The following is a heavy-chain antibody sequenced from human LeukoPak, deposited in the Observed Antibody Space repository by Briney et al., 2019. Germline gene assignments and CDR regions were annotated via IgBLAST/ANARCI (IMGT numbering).Heavy chain of an antibody. CDR3: AKDARRCFDYSNSLEY. V-gene: IGHV3-33*06. CDR2: IWSDGTEK. CDR1: GFTYSNFG. J-gene: IGHJ4*02. Sequence: PGGSLSLACAASGFTYSNFGMHWVRQAPGKGLEWVAVIWSDGTEKYYGDAVTGRSSIARDNSRNTLYLQMNNLRNDDTAVYYFAKDARRCFDYSNSLEYWGQGTLVLVSS. D-gene: IGHD4-11*01.